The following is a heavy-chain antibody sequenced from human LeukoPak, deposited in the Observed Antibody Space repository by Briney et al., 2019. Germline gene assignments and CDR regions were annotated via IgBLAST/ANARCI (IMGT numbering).Heavy chain of an antibody. J-gene: IGHJ6*02. CDR2: IYSGGST. D-gene: IGHD3-22*01. CDR3: ARGYDSSGYAYYYYYGMDV. Sequence: GGSLRLSCAASGFTVSSNYMSWVRQAPGKGLEWVSVIYSGGSTYYADSVKGRFTISRDNSKNTLYLQMNSLRAEDTAVYYCARGYDSSGYAYYYYYGMDVWGQGTTVTVS. CDR1: GFTVSSNY. V-gene: IGHV3-66*01.